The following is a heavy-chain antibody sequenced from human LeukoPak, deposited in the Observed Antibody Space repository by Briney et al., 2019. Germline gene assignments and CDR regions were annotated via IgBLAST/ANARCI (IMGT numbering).Heavy chain of an antibody. CDR2: IKQDGRDK. J-gene: IGHJ4*02. CDR1: GFTFSSYW. V-gene: IGHV3-7*03. CDR3: ARKTVVGSYFDY. D-gene: IGHD4-23*01. Sequence: GGSLRLSCAASGFTFSSYWMSWVRQAPGKGLEGVANIKQDGRDKYYVDSVKGRFTISRANAKNSLYLQMNSLRAEDTAVYYCARKTVVGSYFDYWGQGTPVTVSS.